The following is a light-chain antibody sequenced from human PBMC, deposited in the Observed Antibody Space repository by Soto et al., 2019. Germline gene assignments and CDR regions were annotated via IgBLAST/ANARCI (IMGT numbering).Light chain of an antibody. CDR1: QGISSY. CDR3: QQLNSYPLT. Sequence: IQLTQSPSSLSASVGDRVTITCRASQGISSYLAWYQQKPGKAPKLLIYAASTLQSGVPSRFSGSGSGTDFTLTISSLQSEDVATYYCQQLNSYPLTFGGGTKVEIK. V-gene: IGKV1-9*01. CDR2: AAS. J-gene: IGKJ4*01.